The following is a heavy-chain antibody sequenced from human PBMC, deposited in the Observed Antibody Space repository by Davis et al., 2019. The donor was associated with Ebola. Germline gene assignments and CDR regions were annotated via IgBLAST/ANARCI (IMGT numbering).Heavy chain of an antibody. D-gene: IGHD6-19*01. CDR3: ARDPDTSGYYSWFDP. J-gene: IGHJ5*02. V-gene: IGHV3-33*01. CDR1: GFPFSHYG. Sequence: PGGSLRLSCAASGFPFSHYGMHWVRQAPGKGLEWVAGIWNHGNDYLYADSVRGRFTISRDNSKNTVYLQMNSLRVEDTAVYYCARDPDTSGYYSWFDPWGQGTLVTVSS. CDR2: IWNHGNDY.